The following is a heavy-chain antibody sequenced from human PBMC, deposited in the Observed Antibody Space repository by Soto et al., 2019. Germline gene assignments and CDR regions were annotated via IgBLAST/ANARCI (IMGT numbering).Heavy chain of an antibody. D-gene: IGHD3-10*01. Sequence: SETLSLTCTVSGGSISSYYWSWIRQPPGKGLEWIGYIYYSGSTNYNPSLKSRVTISVDTSKNQFSLKLSSVTAADTAVYYCARMSLLWFGLRPSTFDYWGQGTLVTVSS. CDR1: GGSISSYY. V-gene: IGHV4-59*12. J-gene: IGHJ4*02. CDR2: IYYSGST. CDR3: ARMSLLWFGLRPSTFDY.